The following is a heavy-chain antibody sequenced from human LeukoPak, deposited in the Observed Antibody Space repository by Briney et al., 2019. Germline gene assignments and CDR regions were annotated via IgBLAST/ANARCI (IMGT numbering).Heavy chain of an antibody. J-gene: IGHJ5*02. V-gene: IGHV5-51*01. Sequence: GESLKISCQGSGYSFTNYWIGWVRQMPGKGLEWRGIIYPGDSDIKYSPAFQGQVTISADKSTRTAYLHWSSLKASDSGMYYCARRGSGTERWLDPWGQGTLVTVSS. CDR3: ARRGSGTERWLDP. CDR2: IYPGDSDI. D-gene: IGHD1/OR15-1a*01. CDR1: GYSFTNYW.